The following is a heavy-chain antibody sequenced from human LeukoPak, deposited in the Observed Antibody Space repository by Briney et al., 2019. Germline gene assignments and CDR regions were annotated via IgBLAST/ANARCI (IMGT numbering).Heavy chain of an antibody. D-gene: IGHD2-15*01. CDR2: IYTSGST. CDR3: ARAGVVVAANQYYYGMDV. V-gene: IGHV4-4*07. Sequence: KPSETLSLTCTVSGGSISSYYWSWIRQPAGKGLEWIGRIYTSGSTNYNPSLKSRVTMSVDTSKNQFSLKLSSVTAADTAVYYCARAGVVVAANQYYYGMDVWGQGTTVTVSS. CDR1: GGSISSYY. J-gene: IGHJ6*02.